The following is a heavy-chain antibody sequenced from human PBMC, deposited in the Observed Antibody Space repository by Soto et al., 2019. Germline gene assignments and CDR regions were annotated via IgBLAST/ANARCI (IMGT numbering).Heavy chain of an antibody. Sequence: GGSLRLSCAASGFTFSSYAMHWVRQAPGKGLEWVAVISYDGSNKYYADSVKGRFTISRDNSKNTLYLQMNSLRAEDTAVYYCARDDSSRRLERYLFSRGYRYGMDVWGQGTTVTVSS. J-gene: IGHJ6*02. CDR2: ISYDGSNK. CDR3: ARDDSSRRLERYLFSRGYRYGMDV. CDR1: GFTFSSYA. V-gene: IGHV3-30-3*01. D-gene: IGHD1-1*01.